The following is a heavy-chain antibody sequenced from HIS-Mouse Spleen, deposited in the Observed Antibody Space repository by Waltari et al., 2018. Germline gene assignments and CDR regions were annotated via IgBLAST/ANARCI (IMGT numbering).Heavy chain of an antibody. J-gene: IGHJ2*01. CDR2: IYYSGST. D-gene: IGHD6-13*01. Sequence: QLQLQESGPGLVKPSETPSLTCTVSGGSLRSSSYYWGWIRQPPGKGLEWIGSIYYSGSTYYNPSLKSRVTISVDTSKNQFSLKLSSVTAADTAVYYCAREIPYSSSWYDWYFDLWGRGTLVTVSS. CDR3: AREIPYSSSWYDWYFDL. CDR1: GGSLRSSSYY. V-gene: IGHV4-39*07.